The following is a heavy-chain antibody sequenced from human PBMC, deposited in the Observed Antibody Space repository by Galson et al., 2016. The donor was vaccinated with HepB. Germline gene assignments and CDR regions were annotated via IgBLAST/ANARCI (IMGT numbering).Heavy chain of an antibody. Sequence: SLRLSCAASGFSFSSYAMTWVRQTPGKGLEWVSSISESGGSTYYADSVKGRFTISRDNSNNTLDLQMNSLRAEDTAVYYCASGGYSYWGYWGQGTLVTVSS. CDR2: ISESGGST. J-gene: IGHJ4*02. V-gene: IGHV3-23*01. D-gene: IGHD5-12*01. CDR1: GFSFSSYA. CDR3: ASGGYSYWGY.